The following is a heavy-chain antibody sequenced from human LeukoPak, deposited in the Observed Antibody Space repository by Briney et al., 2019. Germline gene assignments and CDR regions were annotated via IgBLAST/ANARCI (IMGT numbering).Heavy chain of an antibody. Sequence: ASVKVSCKASGYTFTTYYMHWVRQAPGQGLEWMGMINPSGGNTSYAQKFQGRVTMTRDTSTSTVYMELSSLRPDDTAVYYCARIVDTTMIISYWGQGTLVTVSS. CDR3: ARIVDTTMIISY. CDR2: INPSGGNT. CDR1: GYTFTTYY. D-gene: IGHD5-18*01. V-gene: IGHV1-46*03. J-gene: IGHJ4*02.